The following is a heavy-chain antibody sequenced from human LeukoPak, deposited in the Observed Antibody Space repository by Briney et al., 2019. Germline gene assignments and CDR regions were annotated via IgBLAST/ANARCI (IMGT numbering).Heavy chain of an antibody. J-gene: IGHJ6*04. CDR2: INYSGRT. Sequence: SESLSLTCAVFDGSFSDYYWSWVRQPPGKGLEWIGEINYSGRTNYYPSLTSRATLSIDTSKNQFSLKLSSVTVADTAVYYCAREGLTGSRQQDVWGKGTTVTISS. V-gene: IGHV4-34*01. CDR3: AREGLTGSRQQDV. CDR1: DGSFSDYY. D-gene: IGHD4/OR15-4a*01.